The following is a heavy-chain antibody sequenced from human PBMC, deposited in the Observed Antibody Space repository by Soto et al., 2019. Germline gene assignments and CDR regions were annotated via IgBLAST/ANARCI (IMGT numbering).Heavy chain of an antibody. D-gene: IGHD2-21*02. J-gene: IGHJ4*02. CDR3: ATRGYGGNSGFDY. Sequence: GGSLRLSCAASGFSFSSYAMSWVRPAPGKGLEWVTAISGSGGSTYYADSVKGRFTISRDNSKNTLYLQMNSLRAEDTAVYYCATRGYGGNSGFDYWGQGTLVTVSS. CDR2: ISGSGGST. V-gene: IGHV3-23*01. CDR1: GFSFSSYA.